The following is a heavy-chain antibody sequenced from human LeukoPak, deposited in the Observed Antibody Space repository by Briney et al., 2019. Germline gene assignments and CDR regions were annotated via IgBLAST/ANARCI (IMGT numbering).Heavy chain of an antibody. J-gene: IGHJ4*02. Sequence: GGSLRLSCAVSGITFSNHGMHWLRQAPGKGLEWVAVISYDGKKEYYGDSVKGRFTISRDDSDSTLYLQMNSLRAEDTALYYCARDRAWNYLDSWGQGTLVTVSS. V-gene: IGHV3-30*03. CDR1: GITFSNHG. D-gene: IGHD1-1*01. CDR3: ARDRAWNYLDS. CDR2: ISYDGKKE.